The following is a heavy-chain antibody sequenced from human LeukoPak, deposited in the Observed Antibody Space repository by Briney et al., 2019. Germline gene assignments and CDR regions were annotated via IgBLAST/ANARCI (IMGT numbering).Heavy chain of an antibody. J-gene: IGHJ4*02. Sequence: PGGSLRLSCAASGFTFSSYAMSWVRQAPGKGLEWVSAISSSGGSTYYADSVKGRFTISRDNTKNTLYLQMNSLRAEDTAVYYCAKAVALAGFYYFDYWGRGTLVTVSS. CDR3: AKAVALAGFYYFDY. D-gene: IGHD6-19*01. V-gene: IGHV3-23*01. CDR2: ISSSGGST. CDR1: GFTFSSYA.